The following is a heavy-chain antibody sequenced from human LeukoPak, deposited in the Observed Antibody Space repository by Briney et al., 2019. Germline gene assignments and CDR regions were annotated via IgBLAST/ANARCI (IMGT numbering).Heavy chain of an antibody. J-gene: IGHJ4*02. Sequence: ASVKVSCKASGYTFTSYGISGVRQAPGQGLEGMGWISAYNGNTNYAQKLQGRVTMTTDTSTSTAYMELRSLRYDDTAVYYCARATAGAPYYYGSGRRTLWGRYWGQGPLVTVSS. V-gene: IGHV1-18*01. CDR2: ISAYNGNT. D-gene: IGHD3-10*01. CDR3: ARATAGAPYYYGSGRRTLWGRY. CDR1: GYTFTSYG.